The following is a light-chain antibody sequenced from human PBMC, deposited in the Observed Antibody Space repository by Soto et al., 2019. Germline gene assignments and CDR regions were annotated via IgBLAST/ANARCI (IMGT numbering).Light chain of an antibody. CDR1: HSLLLSSGNNY. J-gene: IGKJ4*01. CDR3: AQALQTVT. CDR2: LGS. V-gene: IGKV2-28*01. Sequence: DIVVTQTTLSLPFTPGESASISCKASHSLLLSSGNNYLDWYLQKPGQSPQLLIYLGSTRASGVPDRFSGSGSGTDFTLKISTVEAEDVGVYYCAQALQTVTFGGGTMVDI.